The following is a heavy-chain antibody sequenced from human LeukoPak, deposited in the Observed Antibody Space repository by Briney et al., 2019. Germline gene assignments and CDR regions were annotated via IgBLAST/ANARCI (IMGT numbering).Heavy chain of an antibody. Sequence: GGSLRLSCAASGFTFSSYWMSWVRQAPGKGLEWVANIKQGGSEKQYVDSVKGRFTISRDNAKNSLYLQMNSLRAEDTAVYYCTSKWRDCSGATSFEAVEIWGRGTMVNVSS. CDR3: TSKWRDCSGATSFEAVEI. D-gene: IGHD2-15*01. CDR2: IKQGGSEK. J-gene: IGHJ3*02. CDR1: GFTFSSYW. V-gene: IGHV3-7*05.